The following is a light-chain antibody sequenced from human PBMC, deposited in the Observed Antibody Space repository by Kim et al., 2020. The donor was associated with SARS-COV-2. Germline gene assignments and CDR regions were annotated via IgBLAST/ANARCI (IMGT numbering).Light chain of an antibody. CDR1: QSISSW. CDR3: QQYNSYSWT. CDR2: NAS. V-gene: IGKV1-5*03. Sequence: ASVGGRVTIPCRASQSISSWLAWYQQKPGKAPKLLIYNASSLESGVPSRFSGSGSGTEFTLTISSLQPDDFATYYCQQYNSYSWTFGQGTKVDIK. J-gene: IGKJ1*01.